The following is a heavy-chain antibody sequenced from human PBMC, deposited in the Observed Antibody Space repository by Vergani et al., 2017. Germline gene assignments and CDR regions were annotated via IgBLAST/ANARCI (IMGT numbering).Heavy chain of an antibody. V-gene: IGHV4-30-2*01. CDR1: GDAISRDTYS. CDR3: ARCQTGYSRDWSTYFFYMDV. Sequence: QLQLQESDSRLVNPSQTLSLTCTLSGDAISRDTYSWNWVRQPPRKPLEWIGSVYYSGTTYYNPSLGGRVTMSIDKSKNHFSLTLTSVTAADSAFYFCARCQTGYSRDWSTYFFYMDVWGKGTTVTVSS. J-gene: IGHJ6*03. CDR2: VYYSGTT. D-gene: IGHD3/OR15-3a*01.